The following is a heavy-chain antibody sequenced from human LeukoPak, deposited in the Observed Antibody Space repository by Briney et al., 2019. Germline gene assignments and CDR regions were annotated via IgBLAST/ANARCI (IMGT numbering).Heavy chain of an antibody. J-gene: IGHJ4*02. D-gene: IGHD6-6*01. CDR1: GYTFTGYY. V-gene: IGHV1-2*06. CDR2: INPNNGDS. CDR3: AIQSIVPRPGY. Sequence: ASVKVSCKASGYTFTGYYVHWVRQAPGQGLEWMGRINPNNGDSNFAQKFQGRVTMTRDTSVSTAYMELSRLTSDDTAVYYCAIQSIVPRPGYWGQGTLVAVSS.